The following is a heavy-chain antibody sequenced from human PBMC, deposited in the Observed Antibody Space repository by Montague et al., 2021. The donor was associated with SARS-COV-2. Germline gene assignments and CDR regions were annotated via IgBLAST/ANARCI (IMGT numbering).Heavy chain of an antibody. D-gene: IGHD3-10*01. J-gene: IGHJ4*02. CDR1: GDSVSRSN. CDR3: ERQITMVREPFDS. Sequence: SETLSLTCTVAGDSVSRSNWNWIRQSPGKGLEWVGNIYYYGSGNNNPSXKSRLSISLDTSKNQLSLTLTSVTAADTATYYCERQITMVREPFDSWGQGTLVPVSS. V-gene: IGHV4-59*08. CDR2: IYYYGSG.